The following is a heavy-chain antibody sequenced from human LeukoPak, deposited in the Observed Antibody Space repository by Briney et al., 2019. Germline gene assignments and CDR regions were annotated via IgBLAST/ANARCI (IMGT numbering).Heavy chain of an antibody. CDR3: AKDPNGDYIGTFDI. J-gene: IGHJ3*02. V-gene: IGHV3-23*01. Sequence: PGESLRLSCTTSKFNFNSYGMTWVRQAPGKGLEWVSSISGSGGSTQYAASVQGRFTISRDNSKNTLYLQMNSLRAEDTAVYYCAKDPNGDYIGTFDIWGQGTMVTVSS. CDR2: ISGSGGST. D-gene: IGHD4-17*01. CDR1: KFNFNSYG.